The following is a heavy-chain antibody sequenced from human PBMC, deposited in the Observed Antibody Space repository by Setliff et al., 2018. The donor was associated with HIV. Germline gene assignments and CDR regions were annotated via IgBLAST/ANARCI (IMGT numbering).Heavy chain of an antibody. V-gene: IGHV4-39*01. J-gene: IGHJ4*02. CDR1: GGSLNSGTYY. CDR3: AGYGDYPLPKLTY. Sequence: SETLSLTCTVSGGSLNSGTYYWGWVRQPPGKGLEWIGNVYYSGTTYYNPSLKSRVTISVDTSKNQFSLKLKSATTTDTGIYYCAGYGDYPLPKLTYWGQGTLVTVSS. CDR2: VYYSGTT. D-gene: IGHD4-17*01.